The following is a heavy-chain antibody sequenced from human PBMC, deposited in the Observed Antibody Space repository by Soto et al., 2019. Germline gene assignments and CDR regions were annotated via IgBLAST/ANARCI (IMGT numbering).Heavy chain of an antibody. CDR2: ISFDGSKK. D-gene: IGHD3-22*01. CDR1: GFTSSSYV. Sequence: LRLSSEGSGFTSSSYVMHWVRQAPGKGLEWVALISFDGSKKNYADSVKGRFTISRDNSKNMMYLQMNSLRPEDTAVYYCARGVFYYYGSSGYSPDYWGQGTLVTVSS. V-gene: IGHV3-30-3*01. J-gene: IGHJ4*02. CDR3: ARGVFYYYGSSGYSPDY.